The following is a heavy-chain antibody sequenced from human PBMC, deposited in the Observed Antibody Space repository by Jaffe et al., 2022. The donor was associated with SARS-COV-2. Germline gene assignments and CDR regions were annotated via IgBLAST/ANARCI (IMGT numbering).Heavy chain of an antibody. CDR1: GGSISSYY. J-gene: IGHJ4*02. Sequence: QVQLQESGPGLVKPSETLSLTCTVSGGSISSYYWSWIRQPPGKGLEWIGYIYYSGSTNYNPSLKSRVTISVDTSKNQFSLKLSSVTAADTAVYYCARDGGRDGYPDYWGQGTLVTVSS. V-gene: IGHV4-59*01. D-gene: IGHD5-12*01. CDR2: IYYSGST. CDR3: ARDGGRDGYPDY.